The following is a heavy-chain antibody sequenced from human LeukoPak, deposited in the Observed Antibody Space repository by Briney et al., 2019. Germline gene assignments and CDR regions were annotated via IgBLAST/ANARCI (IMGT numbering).Heavy chain of an antibody. V-gene: IGHV4-4*02. CDR3: ARGGYSYGYGYRDYFDY. D-gene: IGHD5-18*01. Sequence: PSETLSLTCTVSGGSISSSNWWTWVRQSPGKGLEWIGEMYHSGSTDYNPSLKSRVTISVDKSKNQFSLKLSSVTAADTAVYYCARGGYSYGYGYRDYFDYWGQRTLVTVSS. J-gene: IGHJ4*02. CDR2: MYHSGST. CDR1: GGSISSSNW.